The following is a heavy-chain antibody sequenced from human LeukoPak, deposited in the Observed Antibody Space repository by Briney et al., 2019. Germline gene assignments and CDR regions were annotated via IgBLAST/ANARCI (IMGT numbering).Heavy chain of an antibody. V-gene: IGHV4-38-2*02. CDR1: GYSISSGYY. J-gene: IGHJ6*03. Sequence: PSETLSLTCSVSGYSISSGYYWGWIRQPPGKGLEWIGSIYYSGSTYYNPSLKSRVTISVDTSKNQFSLKLSSVTAADTAVYYCARDVGYYYYMDVWGKGTTVTVSS. D-gene: IGHD1-26*01. CDR2: IYYSGST. CDR3: ARDVGYYYYMDV.